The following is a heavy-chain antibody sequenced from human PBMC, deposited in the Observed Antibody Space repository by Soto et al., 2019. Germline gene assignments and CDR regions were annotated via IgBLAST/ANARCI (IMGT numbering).Heavy chain of an antibody. D-gene: IGHD6-13*01. CDR3: ARGVYSSSWSDAYDI. J-gene: IGHJ3*02. CDR2: IIPIFGTA. Sequence: QVQLVQSGAEVKKLGSSVKVSCKASGGTFSSYAISWVRQAPGQGLVWMGGIIPIFGTANYAQKFQGRVTITADKSTSTAYMELSRLRSEDTAVYYCARGVYSSSWSDAYDIWGQGTMVTVSS. CDR1: GGTFSSYA. V-gene: IGHV1-69*06.